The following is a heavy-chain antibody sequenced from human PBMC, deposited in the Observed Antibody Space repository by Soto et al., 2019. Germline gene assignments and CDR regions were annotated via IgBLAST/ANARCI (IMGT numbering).Heavy chain of an antibody. J-gene: IGHJ6*03. D-gene: IGHD3-9*01. CDR1: GFTFSSYG. Sequence: GGSLRLSCAASGFTFSSYGMHWVRQAPGKGLERVAVIWYDGSNKYYADSVKGRFTISRDNSKNTLYLQMNSLRAEDTAVYYCARMYYDILTGYSDYYYYMDVWGKGTTVTVSS. CDR3: ARMYYDILTGYSDYYYYMDV. CDR2: IWYDGSNK. V-gene: IGHV3-33*01.